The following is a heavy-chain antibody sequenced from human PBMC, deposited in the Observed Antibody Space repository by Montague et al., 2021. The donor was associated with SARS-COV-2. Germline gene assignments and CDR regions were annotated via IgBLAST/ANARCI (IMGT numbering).Heavy chain of an antibody. J-gene: IGHJ4*02. CDR2: INHRGTS. Sequence: SETLSLTCAAYGGSFSDYFWTWIRQPPGKGLEWIGEINHRGTSNYNPSLKSRVSISVDTSKNQFSLYLGSVTAADTAVYYCARGRQHFNMIVVVMTGREYYFDYWGQGTLVTVSS. D-gene: IGHD3-22*01. CDR3: ARGRQHFNMIVVVMTGREYYFDY. CDR1: GGSFSDYF. V-gene: IGHV4-34*01.